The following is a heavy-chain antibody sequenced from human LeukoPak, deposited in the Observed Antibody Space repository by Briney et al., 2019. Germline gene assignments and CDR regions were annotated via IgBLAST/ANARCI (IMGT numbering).Heavy chain of an antibody. D-gene: IGHD5-18*01. CDR2: INRDGSDK. CDR3: ATYRQVMLPFEA. Sequence: PSGGSLRLSCAASGFIMNNYVMNWVRQAPGKGLEWVANINRDGSDKRYVDSVRGRFTISRDNAKNSLYLQMNSLRAEDTAVYYCATYRQVMLPFEAWGQGTLVTVSS. CDR1: GFIMNNYV. J-gene: IGHJ5*02. V-gene: IGHV3-7*01.